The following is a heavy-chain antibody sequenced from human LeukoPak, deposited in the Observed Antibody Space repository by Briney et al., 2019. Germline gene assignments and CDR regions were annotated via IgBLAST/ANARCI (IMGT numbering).Heavy chain of an antibody. Sequence: GGSLRLSCGASGFTFSSYSMNWVRQAPGKGLEWVSSISSSSSYIYYADSVKGRLTISRDNAKNSLYLQMNSLRAADTAVYYCARGRRATGTDYYYYYGMDVWGQGTTVTVSS. CDR3: ARGRRATGTDYYYYYGMDV. CDR1: GFTFSSYS. V-gene: IGHV3-21*01. J-gene: IGHJ6*02. CDR2: ISSSSSYI. D-gene: IGHD1-26*01.